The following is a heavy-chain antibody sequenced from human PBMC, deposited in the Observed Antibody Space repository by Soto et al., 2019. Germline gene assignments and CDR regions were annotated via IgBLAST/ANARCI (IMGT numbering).Heavy chain of an antibody. D-gene: IGHD2-8*02. V-gene: IGHV1-18*01. CDR1: GYTFTSYG. CDR2: ISAYNGNT. Sequence: ASVKVSCKASGYTFTSYGISWVRQAPGQGLEWMGWISAYNGNTNYAQKLQGRVTMTTDTSTSTAYMELRSLRSDDTAVYYCASCSGGEWLPDVFYIGAQGTMVPVSS. J-gene: IGHJ3*02. CDR3: ASCSGGEWLPDVFYI.